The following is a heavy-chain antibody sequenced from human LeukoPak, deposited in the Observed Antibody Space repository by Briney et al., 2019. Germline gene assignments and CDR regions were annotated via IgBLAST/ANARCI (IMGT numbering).Heavy chain of an antibody. Sequence: PSETLSLTCTVSGGSISSYYWSWIRQPPGKGLEWLGYIYYSGSTNYNPSLKSRVTISVDTSKNQFSLKLSSVTAADTAVYYCARQKSGSGSYYPAYDYWGQGTLVTVSS. CDR3: ARQKSGSGSYYPAYDY. CDR1: GGSISSYY. J-gene: IGHJ4*02. V-gene: IGHV4-59*08. CDR2: IYYSGST. D-gene: IGHD3-10*01.